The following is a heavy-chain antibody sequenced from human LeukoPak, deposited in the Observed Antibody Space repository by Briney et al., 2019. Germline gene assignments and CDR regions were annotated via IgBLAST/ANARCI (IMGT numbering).Heavy chain of an antibody. D-gene: IGHD3-10*01. CDR2: IYYSGNT. V-gene: IGHV4-59*12. J-gene: IGHJ3*02. Sequence: SETLSLTCTVSGGSISSYYWSWIRQPPGKGLEWIGYIYYSGNTNYNPSLKSRVTISVDTSKNQFSLKLSSVTAADTAVYYCARDHGSGSYYSAFDIWGQGTMVTVSS. CDR1: GGSISSYY. CDR3: ARDHGSGSYYSAFDI.